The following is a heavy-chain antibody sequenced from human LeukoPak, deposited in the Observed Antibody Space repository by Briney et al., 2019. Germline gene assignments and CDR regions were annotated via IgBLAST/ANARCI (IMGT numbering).Heavy chain of an antibody. V-gene: IGHV1-18*01. J-gene: IGHJ3*02. CDR2: IGAYNGNT. Sequence: GASVKVSRKASGYTFTSYGISWVRQAPGQGLEWMGWIGAYNGNTNYAQKLQGRVTMTTDTPTSTAYMELRSLRSDDTAVYYCARVKNTQDAFDIWGQGTKVTVSP. D-gene: IGHD5-18*01. CDR3: ARVKNTQDAFDI. CDR1: GYTFTSYG.